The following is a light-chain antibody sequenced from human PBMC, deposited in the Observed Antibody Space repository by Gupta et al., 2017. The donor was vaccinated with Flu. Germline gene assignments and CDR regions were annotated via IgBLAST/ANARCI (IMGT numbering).Light chain of an antibody. J-gene: IGLJ3*02. CDR2: EVS. CDR1: SSDVGGYNY. CDR3: SSYEGSNNPWV. Sequence: QSALTQPPSASGSPGPSVTISCTGTSSDVGGYNYVSWYQQHPGKAPNLMIYEVSKRPSGVPDRVSGSKSGNTASLTVSGLQAEDEADYYCSSYEGSNNPWVFGGGTNRTVL. V-gene: IGLV2-8*01.